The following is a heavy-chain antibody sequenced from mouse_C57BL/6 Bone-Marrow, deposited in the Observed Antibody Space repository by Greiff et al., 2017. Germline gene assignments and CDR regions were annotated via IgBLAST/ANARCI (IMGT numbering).Heavy chain of an antibody. J-gene: IGHJ1*03. CDR3: ASSIYCGNAHWYFDV. Sequence: QVQLKESGPGLVAPSPSLSITCTVSGYPLTSYAISWVRQPPGKGLEWLGVIWTGGGTNYNSALKSRLSISKDNSKSQVFLKMNSLQTDDTARYYWASSIYCGNAHWYFDVWGTGTTVTVSS. CDR2: IWTGGGT. D-gene: IGHD2-1*01. V-gene: IGHV2-9-1*01. CDR1: GYPLTSYA.